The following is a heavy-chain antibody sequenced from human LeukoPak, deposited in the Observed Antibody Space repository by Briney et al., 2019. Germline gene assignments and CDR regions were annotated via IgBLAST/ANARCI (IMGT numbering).Heavy chain of an antibody. CDR1: GFTLSSYG. D-gene: IGHD3-22*01. Sequence: GVSLRLSCAASGFTLSSYGMHWLRQAPGKGLEWVAVISYDGSNKYYADSVKGRFTISRDNSKNTLYLQMNSLRAEDTAVYYCAKGDYYDSSVALYGYFDYWGQGTLVTVSS. CDR2: ISYDGSNK. CDR3: AKGDYYDSSVALYGYFDY. V-gene: IGHV3-30*18. J-gene: IGHJ4*02.